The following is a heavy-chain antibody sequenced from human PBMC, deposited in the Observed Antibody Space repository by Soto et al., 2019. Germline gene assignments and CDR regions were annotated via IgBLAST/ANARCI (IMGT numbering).Heavy chain of an antibody. CDR2: IIPIFGTA. Sequence: GASVKVSCKASGGTFSSYAISWVRQAPGQGLEWMGGIIPIFGTANYAQKFQGRVTITADESTSTAYMELSSLRSEDTAVYYCARDRITMVRGVRTIYYYGMDVWGQGTTVTVSS. CDR3: ARDRITMVRGVRTIYYYGMDV. D-gene: IGHD3-10*01. V-gene: IGHV1-69*13. CDR1: GGTFSSYA. J-gene: IGHJ6*02.